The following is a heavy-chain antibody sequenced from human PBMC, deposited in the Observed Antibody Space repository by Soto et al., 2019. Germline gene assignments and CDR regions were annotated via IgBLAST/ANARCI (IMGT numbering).Heavy chain of an antibody. D-gene: IGHD3-3*01. CDR2: IKQDGSEK. Sequence: GGSLRLSCAASGFTFSSYWMSWVRQAPGKGLEWVANIKQDGSEKYYVDSVKGRFTISRDNAKNSLYLQMNSLRAEDTAVYYCARGRLGDDFWSGWDDAFDIWGQGTMVTVSS. CDR1: GFTFSSYW. CDR3: ARGRLGDDFWSGWDDAFDI. J-gene: IGHJ3*02. V-gene: IGHV3-7*04.